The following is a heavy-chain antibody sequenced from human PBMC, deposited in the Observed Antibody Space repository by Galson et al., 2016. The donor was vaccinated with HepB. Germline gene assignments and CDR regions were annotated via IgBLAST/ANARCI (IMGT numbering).Heavy chain of an antibody. Sequence: CKASGDAFSSYAFSWVRQAPGQGLEWMGGIIPIFSATNYAQKFQGRVTISAEEFTSTAYMELSSLRSEDTALYYCARAGVTGTTTSEAFDIWGQGTMVTVSS. V-gene: IGHV1-69*01. CDR1: GDAFSSYA. CDR3: ARAGVTGTTTSEAFDI. J-gene: IGHJ3*02. D-gene: IGHD1-1*01. CDR2: IIPIFSAT.